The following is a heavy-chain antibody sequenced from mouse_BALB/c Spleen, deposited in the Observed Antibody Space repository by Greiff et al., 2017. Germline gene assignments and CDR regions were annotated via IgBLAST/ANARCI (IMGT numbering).Heavy chain of an antibody. CDR1: GYTFTSYY. CDR2: INPSNGGT. V-gene: IGHV1S81*02. J-gene: IGHJ3*01. CDR3: TRSYYYGSSYGFAY. D-gene: IGHD1-1*01. Sequence: QVQLQQPGAELVKPGASVKLSCKASGYTFTSYYMYWVKQRPGQGLEWIGGINPSNGGTNFNEKFKSKATLTVDKSSSTAYMQLSSLTSEDSAVYYCTRSYYYGSSYGFAYWGQGTLVTVSA.